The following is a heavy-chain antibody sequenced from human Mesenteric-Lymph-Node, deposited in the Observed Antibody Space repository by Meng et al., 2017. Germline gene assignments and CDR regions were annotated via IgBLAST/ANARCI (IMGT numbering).Heavy chain of an antibody. CDR2: ISSSGTTI. J-gene: IGHJ4*02. Sequence: GESLKISCAASGFTFSSYEMNWVRQAPGKGLGWVSYISSSGTTIYYADSVKGRFTISRDNAKKSLYLQMNSLRAEDTAIYYCARAIATGWSKPDYWGQGTLVTVSS. D-gene: IGHD6-19*01. CDR1: GFTFSSYE. V-gene: IGHV3-48*03. CDR3: ARAIATGWSKPDY.